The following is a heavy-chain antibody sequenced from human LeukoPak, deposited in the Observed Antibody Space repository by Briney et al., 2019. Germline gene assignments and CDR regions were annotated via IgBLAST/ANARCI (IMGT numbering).Heavy chain of an antibody. J-gene: IGHJ6*03. CDR1: GFTFSTYA. Sequence: GGSLRLSCAASGFTFSTYAMSWVRQAPGKGLEWVSTISAIGGSTYYADSVKGRFTISRDNSKSTLHLQMNSLRAEDTAVYYCARAGGNGGERVPAASYYYYYYYMDVWGKGTTVTVSS. V-gene: IGHV3-23*01. CDR2: ISAIGGST. CDR3: ARAGGNGGERVPAASYYYYYYYMDV. D-gene: IGHD2-2*01.